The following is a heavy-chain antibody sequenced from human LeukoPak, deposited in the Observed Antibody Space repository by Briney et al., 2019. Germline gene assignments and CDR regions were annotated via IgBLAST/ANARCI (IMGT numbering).Heavy chain of an antibody. CDR1: GGTFSSYA. CDR3: ARGRRDGWEPGWYFDY. CDR2: IIPILGIA. J-gene: IGHJ4*02. D-gene: IGHD5-24*01. V-gene: IGHV1-69*04. Sequence: ASVKVSCKASGGTFSSYAISWVRQAPGQGLEWMGRIIPILGIANYAQKFQGRVTITADRSTSTAYMELSSLRSEDTAVYYCARGRRDGWEPGWYFDYWGQGTLVTVSS.